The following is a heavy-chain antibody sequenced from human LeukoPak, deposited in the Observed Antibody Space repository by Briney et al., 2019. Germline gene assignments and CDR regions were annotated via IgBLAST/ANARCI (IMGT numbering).Heavy chain of an antibody. CDR1: GYTFTSYG. V-gene: IGHV1-69*04. Sequence: ASVKVSCKASGYTFTSYGISWVRQAPGQGLEWMGRIIPILGIANYAQKFQGRVTITADKSTSTAYMELSSLRSEDTAVYYCARGGNCSSTSCYASRAFDIWGQGTMVTVSS. D-gene: IGHD2-2*01. J-gene: IGHJ3*02. CDR2: IIPILGIA. CDR3: ARGGNCSSTSCYASRAFDI.